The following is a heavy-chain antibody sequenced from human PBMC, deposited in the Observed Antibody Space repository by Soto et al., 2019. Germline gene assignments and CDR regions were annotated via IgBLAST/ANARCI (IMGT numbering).Heavy chain of an antibody. CDR2: IYYSGST. Sequence: SETLSLTCAFSGGSISSYYWSWIRQPPGKGLEWIGYIYYSGSTNYNPSLKSRVTISVDTSKNQFSLKLSSVTAADTAVYYCARDSGYSGYENYYYYGMDVWGQGTTVTAP. J-gene: IGHJ6*02. CDR1: GGSISSYY. D-gene: IGHD5-12*01. CDR3: ARDSGYSGYENYYYYGMDV. V-gene: IGHV4-59*01.